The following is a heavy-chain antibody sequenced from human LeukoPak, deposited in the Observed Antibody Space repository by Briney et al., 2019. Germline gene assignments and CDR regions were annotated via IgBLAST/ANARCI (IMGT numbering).Heavy chain of an antibody. CDR1: GFAFSSSE. CDR2: ISSSGSTI. J-gene: IGHJ4*02. CDR3: ARDRNGNYFDY. Sequence: GGSLRLSCAASGFAFSSSEMNWVRQAPGKGLEWLSYISSSGSTIYYADSVKGRFTISRDNAKNSLYLQMHSLRAEDTAVYYCARDRNGNYFDYWGQGTLVTVSS. V-gene: IGHV3-48*03. D-gene: IGHD1-1*01.